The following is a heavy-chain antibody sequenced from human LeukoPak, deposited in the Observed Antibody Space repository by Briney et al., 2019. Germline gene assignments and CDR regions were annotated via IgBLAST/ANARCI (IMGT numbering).Heavy chain of an antibody. CDR3: ARGARYYYDSSGYYDY. Sequence: PSETLSLTCTVSGGSISSYYWSWIRQPAGKGLEWIGRIYTSGSTNYNPSLKSRVTMSVDTSKNQFYLKLSSVTAADTAVYYCARGARYYYDSSGYYDYWGQGTLVTVSS. D-gene: IGHD3-22*01. J-gene: IGHJ4*02. V-gene: IGHV4-4*07. CDR1: GGSISSYY. CDR2: IYTSGST.